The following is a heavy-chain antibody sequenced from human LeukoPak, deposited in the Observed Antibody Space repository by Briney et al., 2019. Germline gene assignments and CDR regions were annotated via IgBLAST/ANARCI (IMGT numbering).Heavy chain of an antibody. CDR2: ISGSGGST. Sequence: GGSLRLSCAASGFTFSSYAMSWVRQAPGKGLEWVSAISGSGGSTYYADSVKGRFTISRDNSKNTLYLQMNSLRAEDTAVYYCAKDLYKAAAGFSGNWFDPWGQGTLVTVSS. CDR1: GFTFSSYA. J-gene: IGHJ5*02. D-gene: IGHD6-13*01. CDR3: AKDLYKAAAGFSGNWFDP. V-gene: IGHV3-23*01.